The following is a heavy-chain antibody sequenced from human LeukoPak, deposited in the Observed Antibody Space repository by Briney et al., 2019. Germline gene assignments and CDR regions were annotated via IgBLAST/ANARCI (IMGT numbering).Heavy chain of an antibody. Sequence: SVKVSCKASGGTLRRHTITWVRQAPGQGLEWMGRIIPMMGIANYAQKFQGRVTITADTSTDTAYMDLISLRSEHTAVYYCASRSHKTIVGADTREVGDYWGQGTLVTVSS. CDR3: ASRSHKTIVGADTREVGDY. V-gene: IGHV1-69*02. CDR1: GGTLRRHT. D-gene: IGHD6-19*01. J-gene: IGHJ4*02. CDR2: IIPMMGIA.